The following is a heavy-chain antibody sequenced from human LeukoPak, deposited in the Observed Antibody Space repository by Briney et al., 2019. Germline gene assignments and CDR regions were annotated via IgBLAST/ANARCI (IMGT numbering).Heavy chain of an antibody. D-gene: IGHD6-19*01. J-gene: IGHJ6*02. CDR2: IYHSGST. Sequence: SETLSHTCTVSGYSISSGYYWGWIRQPPGKGLEWIGTIYHSGSTFYNPSLKSRVTISVDTSKNQFSLKQSSVTAADTAVYYCARGGWTPYYGMDVWGQGTTVTVSS. CDR3: ARGGWTPYYGMDV. CDR1: GYSISSGYY. V-gene: IGHV4-38-2*02.